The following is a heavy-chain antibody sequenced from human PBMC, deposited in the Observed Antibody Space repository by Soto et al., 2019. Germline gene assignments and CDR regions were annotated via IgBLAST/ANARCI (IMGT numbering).Heavy chain of an antibody. CDR1: GGSISSYY. V-gene: IGHV4-59*04. CDR2: IYYSGTT. J-gene: IGHJ6*02. D-gene: IGHD2-21*01. Sequence: SETLSLTCTVSGGSISSYYWSWIRQPPGKGLEWIGSIYYSGTTYYDPSLKSRVTMSVDTSKNQFSLKLSSMTAADTAVYYCARHLRRGPIVKGMDVWGQGTTVTVSS. CDR3: ARHLRRGPIVKGMDV.